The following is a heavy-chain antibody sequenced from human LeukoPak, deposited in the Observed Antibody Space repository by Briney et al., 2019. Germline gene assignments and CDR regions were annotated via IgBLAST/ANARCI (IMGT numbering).Heavy chain of an antibody. V-gene: IGHV3-23*01. CDR1: GFTFSSYA. CDR3: AKEGGSEFDY. Sequence: GGSLRLSCAASGFTFSSYATNWVRQAPGRGLEWVSGISNSVASTYYADSVRGRFTISRDNSKNTLYLHMNSLRAEDTAVYYCAKEGGSEFDYWGQGTLVTVSS. CDR2: ISNSVAST. D-gene: IGHD1-26*01. J-gene: IGHJ4*02.